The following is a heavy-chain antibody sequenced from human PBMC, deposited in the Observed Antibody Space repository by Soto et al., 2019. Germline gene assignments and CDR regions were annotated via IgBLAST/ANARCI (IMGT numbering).Heavy chain of an antibody. CDR1: SDSIISYY. Sequence: SETLSPTCTVSSDSIISYYCILIRQPPGKRLEWIGYISYSGSTDYNPSLKSRVTISGDTSKNQFSLKVSSVTAADTAVYYCARGTSWQLPFDYWGQGTLVTVSS. J-gene: IGHJ4*02. CDR3: ARGTSWQLPFDY. V-gene: IGHV4-59*01. CDR2: ISYSGST. D-gene: IGHD6-13*01.